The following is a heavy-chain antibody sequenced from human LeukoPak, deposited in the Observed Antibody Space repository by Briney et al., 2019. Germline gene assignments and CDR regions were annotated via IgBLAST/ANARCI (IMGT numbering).Heavy chain of an antibody. J-gene: IGHJ6*02. CDR2: ISYDGSNK. CDR1: GFTFSSYG. V-gene: IGHV3-30*03. D-gene: IGHD4-17*01. CDR3: ARPVATTGYYGMDV. Sequence: GRSLRLSCAASGFTFSSYGMHWVRQAPGKGLEWVAVISYDGSNKYYADSVKGRFTISRDNSKNTLYLQMNSLRAEDTAVYYCARPVATTGYYGMDVWGQGTTVTVSS.